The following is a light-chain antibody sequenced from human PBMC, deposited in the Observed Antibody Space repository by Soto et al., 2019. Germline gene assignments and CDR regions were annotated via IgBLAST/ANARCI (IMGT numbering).Light chain of an antibody. V-gene: IGKV3-20*01. J-gene: IGKJ1*01. CDR2: DAS. CDR1: QSVSSSY. Sequence: EIVLTQSPGTLSLSPGERATLSCRASQSVSSSYLAWYQLKPGQAPRLLIYDASSRATGIPDMCSGSGSGTYFPLTISRLEPEDFAVYYWQQYGSSPQTFGQGTKVEIK. CDR3: QQYGSSPQT.